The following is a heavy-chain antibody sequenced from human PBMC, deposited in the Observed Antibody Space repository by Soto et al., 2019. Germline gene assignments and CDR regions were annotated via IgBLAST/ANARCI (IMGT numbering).Heavy chain of an antibody. D-gene: IGHD5-18*01. CDR1: GFTLSSYW. J-gene: IGHJ4*02. V-gene: IGHV3-7*01. CDR3: AIDNRRGYSYGWYYFDY. Sequence: PGGSLRLSCAASGFTLSSYWMSWVRQAPGKGLEWVANIKQDGSEKYYVDSVKGRFTISRDNAKNSLYLQMNSLRAEDTAVYYCAIDNRRGYSYGWYYFDYSGQGPLVTVYS. CDR2: IKQDGSEK.